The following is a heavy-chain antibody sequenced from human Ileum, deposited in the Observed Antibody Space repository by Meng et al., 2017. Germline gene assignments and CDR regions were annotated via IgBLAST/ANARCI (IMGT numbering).Heavy chain of an antibody. CDR2: INSDGSDI. D-gene: IGHD3-22*01. Sequence: GGSLRLSCAASGFTLSTYWMHWVRQTPEKGLAWVARINSDGSDISYADSVKGRFTISRDDAKNTLYLQMNSLRAEDTAVYYCARVGYYDSSNYYAYFQHWGQGTLVTVSS. CDR1: GFTLSTYW. V-gene: IGHV3-74*01. CDR3: ARVGYYDSSNYYAYFQH. J-gene: IGHJ1*01.